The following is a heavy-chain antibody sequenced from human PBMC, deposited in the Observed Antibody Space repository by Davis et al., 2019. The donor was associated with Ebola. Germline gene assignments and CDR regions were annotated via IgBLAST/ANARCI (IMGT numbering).Heavy chain of an antibody. CDR2: ISGTGDNT. Sequence: PGGSLRLSCEVSGFTFSGYWMSWVRQAPGEGLEWVAGISGTGDNTYYADSVKGRFTISRDNSRNSLSLQMNSLRGDDTAIYYCAKREGYGQVDYWGQGTLVTVSS. D-gene: IGHD5-18*01. CDR3: AKREGYGQVDY. CDR1: GFTFSGYW. V-gene: IGHV3-23*01. J-gene: IGHJ4*02.